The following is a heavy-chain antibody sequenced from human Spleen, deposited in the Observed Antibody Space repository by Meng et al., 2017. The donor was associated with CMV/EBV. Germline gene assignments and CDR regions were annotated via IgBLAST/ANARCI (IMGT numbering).Heavy chain of an antibody. CDR1: GGSFSGYY. V-gene: IGHV4-34*01. CDR3: ARGRFRPRPDYYYYYGMDV. Sequence: SETLSLTCAVYGGSFSGYYWSWIRQPPGKGLEWIGENNHSGSTNYNPSLKSRVTISVDTSKNQFSLKLSSVTAADTAVYYCARGRFRPRPDYYYYYGMDVWGQGTTVTVSS. CDR2: NNHSGST. J-gene: IGHJ6*02.